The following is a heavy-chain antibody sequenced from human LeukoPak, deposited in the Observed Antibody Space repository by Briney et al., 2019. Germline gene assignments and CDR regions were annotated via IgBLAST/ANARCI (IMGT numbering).Heavy chain of an antibody. V-gene: IGHV3-74*01. J-gene: IGHJ4*02. D-gene: IGHD1-14*01. CDR2: INSDGSNT. CDR1: GFTFSSYW. Sequence: GGPLRLSCAASGFTFSSYWMHWVRHAPGEGLVWVSRINSDGSNTNYADSVKGRFTISRDNAKNTLYLQMNSLRAEDTAVYYCAISPEFDNWGQGTLVTVS. CDR3: AISPEFDN.